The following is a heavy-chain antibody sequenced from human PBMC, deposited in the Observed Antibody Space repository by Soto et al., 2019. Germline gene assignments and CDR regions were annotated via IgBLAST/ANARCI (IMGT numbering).Heavy chain of an antibody. D-gene: IGHD3-16*02. CDR2: INHSGST. Sequence: QVQLQQWGAGLLKPSETLCLTCAVYGGSFSGYYWSWIRQPPGKGLEWIGEINHSGSTNYNPSLKSRVTISVDTSKNQFSLKLSSVTAADTAVYYCARGVAMITFGGVIVRFDYWGQGTLVTVSS. J-gene: IGHJ4*02. CDR3: ARGVAMITFGGVIVRFDY. CDR1: GGSFSGYY. V-gene: IGHV4-34*01.